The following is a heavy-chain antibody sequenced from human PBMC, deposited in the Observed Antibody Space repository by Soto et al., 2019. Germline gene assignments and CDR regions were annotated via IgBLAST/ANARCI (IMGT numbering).Heavy chain of an antibody. D-gene: IGHD1-26*01. CDR1: GGTFSSYA. Sequence: QVQLVQSGAEVKKPGSSVKVSCKASGGTFSSYAISWVRQAPGQGLEWMGGIIPIFGTANYAQKFQGRVTITADESTSTAYMELGSLRSEDTAVYYCASAGGGRSYQTKDAFDIWGQGTMVTVSS. CDR2: IIPIFGTA. V-gene: IGHV1-69*01. CDR3: ASAGGGRSYQTKDAFDI. J-gene: IGHJ3*02.